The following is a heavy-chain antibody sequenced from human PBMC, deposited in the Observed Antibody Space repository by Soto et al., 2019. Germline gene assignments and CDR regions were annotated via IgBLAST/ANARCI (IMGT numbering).Heavy chain of an antibody. J-gene: IGHJ4*02. V-gene: IGHV3-13*01. CDR1: GFTFSSYD. CDR3: ARSSGDYDFDY. Sequence: EVQLVESGGGLVQPGGSLRLSCAASGFTFSSYDMHWVRQATGKGLEWVSAIGTAGDTYYPGSVKGRFTISRENAKNSLYLQMNSLRAEDTAVYYWARSSGDYDFDYCGQGTLVTVSS. CDR2: IGTAGDT. D-gene: IGHD4-17*01.